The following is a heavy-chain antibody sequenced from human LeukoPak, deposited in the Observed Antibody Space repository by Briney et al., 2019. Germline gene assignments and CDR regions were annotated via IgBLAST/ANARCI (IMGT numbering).Heavy chain of an antibody. CDR3: ARHWFSGSYYPRYDV. Sequence: PSKTLSLTCSVSGGSISSSSYYWDWVRQPPGTGLEWIGNIYYSGNTHYNSSLRSRVSISVDTSKNQFSLKLTSVTAADTAVYYCARHWFSGSYYPRYDVWGQGTLVTVSS. CDR2: IYYSGNT. D-gene: IGHD1-26*01. J-gene: IGHJ4*02. CDR1: GGSISSSSYY. V-gene: IGHV4-39*01.